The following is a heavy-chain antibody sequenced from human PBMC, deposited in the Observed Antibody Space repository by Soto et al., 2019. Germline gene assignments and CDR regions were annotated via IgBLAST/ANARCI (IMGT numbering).Heavy chain of an antibody. CDR2: ISSSSSTI. D-gene: IGHD3-3*01. CDR1: GFTFSSYS. Sequence: GGSLGLSCAASGFTFSSYSMNWVRQAPGKGLEWVSYISSSSSTIYYADSVKGRFTISRDNAKNSLYLQMNSLRAEDTAVYYCARITARFLEGLTHYYYYMDVWGKGTTVTVSS. V-gene: IGHV3-48*01. CDR3: ARITARFLEGLTHYYYYMDV. J-gene: IGHJ6*03.